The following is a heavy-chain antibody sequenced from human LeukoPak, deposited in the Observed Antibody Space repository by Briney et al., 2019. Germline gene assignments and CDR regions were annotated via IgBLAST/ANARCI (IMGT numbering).Heavy chain of an antibody. CDR3: ATLSLVRGVPNVP. CDR2: ITGGGGST. D-gene: IGHD3-10*01. V-gene: IGHV3-23*01. CDR1: GFTFTSHV. Sequence: GGSLRLSCAASGFTFTSHVMSWVRQAPGKGLEWVSTITGGGGSTYYADSVKGRFTISRDNSKNTLFLQMNSLRAEDTAVYYCATLSLVRGVPNVPWGQGTLVTVSS. J-gene: IGHJ5*02.